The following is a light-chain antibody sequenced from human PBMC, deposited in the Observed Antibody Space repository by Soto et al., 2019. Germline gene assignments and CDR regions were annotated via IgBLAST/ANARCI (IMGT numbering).Light chain of an antibody. V-gene: IGKV3-11*01. CDR3: QQRSNWPRYT. Sequence: EIVLTQSPATLSLSPGERATLSCRASQSVSSYLAWYQQKPGQAHRLLIYDASNRATGIPARCSGSASGTDCTLTSSRLEPEDFAGYYGQQRSNWPRYTFGQGTKQEIK. J-gene: IGKJ2*01. CDR1: QSVSSY. CDR2: DAS.